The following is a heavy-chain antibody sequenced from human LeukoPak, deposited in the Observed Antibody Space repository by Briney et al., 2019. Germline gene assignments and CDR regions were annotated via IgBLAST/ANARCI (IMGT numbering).Heavy chain of an antibody. J-gene: IGHJ6*02. CDR3: ARDDYPVLGRDYYYYYGMDV. CDR1: GFTFSSYA. CDR2: IWYDGSNK. V-gene: IGHV3-33*08. D-gene: IGHD4-11*01. Sequence: GGSLRLSCAASGFTFSSYAMHWVRQAPGKGLEWVAVIWYDGSNKYYADSVKGRFTISRDNSKNTLYLQMNSLRAEDTAVYYCARDDYPVLGRDYYYYYGMDVWGQGTTVTVSS.